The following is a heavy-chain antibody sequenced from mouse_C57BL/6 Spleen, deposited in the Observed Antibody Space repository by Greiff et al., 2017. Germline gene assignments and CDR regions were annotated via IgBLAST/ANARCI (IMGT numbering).Heavy chain of an antibody. CDR3: ARGSSHAMDY. J-gene: IGHJ4*01. D-gene: IGHD1-1*01. Sequence: QVQLQQSGAELVKPGASVKISCKASGYAFSSYWMNWVKQRPGKGLEWIGQIFPGDGDTNYNGKLKGKATLTADKSNSTAYMQLSSLTSEDSAVYFCARGSSHAMDYWGQGTSVTVSS. CDR2: IFPGDGDT. CDR1: GYAFSSYW. V-gene: IGHV1-80*01.